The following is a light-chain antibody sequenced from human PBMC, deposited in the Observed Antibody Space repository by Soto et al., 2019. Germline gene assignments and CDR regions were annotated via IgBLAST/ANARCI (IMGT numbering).Light chain of an antibody. CDR3: ASWDDSLSGYV. V-gene: IGLV1-47*01. CDR1: TSNILRNY. J-gene: IGLJ1*01. Sequence: QPVLTQPPSASGNPGQRLTISCSGSTSNILRNYVYWYRQLPGTAPRLLISMNDQRPSGVPDRFSGSKSGTSAYLAISGLRSEDEADYYCASWDDSLSGYVFGTGTKLTVL. CDR2: MND.